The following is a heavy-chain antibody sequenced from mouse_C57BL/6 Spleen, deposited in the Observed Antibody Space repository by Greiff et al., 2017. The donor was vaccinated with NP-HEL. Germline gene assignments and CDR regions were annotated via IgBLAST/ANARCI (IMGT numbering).Heavy chain of an antibody. V-gene: IGHV1-69*01. CDR3: ARFLGDAFYWYFDV. J-gene: IGHJ1*03. CDR2: IDPSDSYT. CDR1: GYTFTSYW. Sequence: QVQLKQPGAELVMPGASVKLSCKASGYTFTSYWMHWVKQRPGQGLEWIGEIDPSDSYTNYNQKFKGKSTLTVDKSSSTAYMQLSSLTSEDSAVYYCARFLGDAFYWYFDVWGTGTTVTVSS.